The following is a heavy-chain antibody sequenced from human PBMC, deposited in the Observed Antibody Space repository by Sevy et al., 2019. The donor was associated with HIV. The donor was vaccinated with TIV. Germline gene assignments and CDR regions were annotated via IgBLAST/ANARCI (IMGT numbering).Heavy chain of an antibody. CDR3: AKDSGGGSYYYGSGSYFDY. CDR1: GFTFDDYA. V-gene: IGHV3-43D*03. CDR2: ISWDGGST. Sequence: WGSLRLSCAASGFTFDDYAMHWVRQAPGKGLEWVSLISWDGGSTYYADSVKGRFTISRDNSKNSLYLQMNSLRAEDTALYYCAKDSGGGSYYYGSGSYFDYWGQGTLVTVSS. D-gene: IGHD3-10*01. J-gene: IGHJ4*02.